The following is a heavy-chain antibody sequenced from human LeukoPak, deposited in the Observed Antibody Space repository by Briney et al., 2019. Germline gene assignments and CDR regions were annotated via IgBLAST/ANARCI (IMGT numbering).Heavy chain of an antibody. CDR2: IYYSGST. Sequence: SETLSLTCTFSGGSISSSSYYWGWIRQPPGKGLECIGSIYYSGSTYYNPSLKSRVTISVDTSKNQFSLKLSSVTAADTAVYYCANIDIVATIRLDYWGQGTLVTVSS. V-gene: IGHV4-39*01. J-gene: IGHJ4*02. CDR3: ANIDIVATIRLDY. D-gene: IGHD5-12*01. CDR1: GGSISSSSYY.